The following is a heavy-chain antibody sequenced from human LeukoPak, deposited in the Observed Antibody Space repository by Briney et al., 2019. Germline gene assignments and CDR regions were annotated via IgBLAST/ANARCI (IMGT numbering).Heavy chain of an antibody. CDR3: ARGFGAVNRGPSFDY. CDR1: GGSISNYY. V-gene: IGHV4-59*13. J-gene: IGHJ4*02. Sequence: PSETLSLTCTVSGGSISNYYWSWIRQPPAKGLEWIGSIHYSGSTNYNPSLKSRVTISVDTSRDQFSLKLTSMAAADTAVYYCARGFGAVNRGPSFDYWGQGTLVTVSS. D-gene: IGHD3-16*01. CDR2: IHYSGST.